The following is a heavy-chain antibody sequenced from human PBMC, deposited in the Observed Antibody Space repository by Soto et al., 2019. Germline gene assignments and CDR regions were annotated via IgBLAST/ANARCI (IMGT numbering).Heavy chain of an antibody. Sequence: SETLSLTCAVYGGSFSGYYWSWIRQPPGKGLEWIGEINHSGSTNYNPSLKSRVTISVDTSKNPFSLKLSSVTAADTAVYYCARGIDFGRRHFDYCGQGTMVTVYS. V-gene: IGHV4-34*01. CDR1: GGSFSGYY. D-gene: IGHD3-10*01. J-gene: IGHJ4*02. CDR3: ARGIDFGRRHFDY. CDR2: INHSGST.